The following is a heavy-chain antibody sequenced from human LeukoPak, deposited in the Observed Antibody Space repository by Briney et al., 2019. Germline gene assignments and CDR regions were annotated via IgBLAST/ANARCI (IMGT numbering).Heavy chain of an antibody. CDR1: GGSISSSGYY. CDR2: IYYSGST. D-gene: IGHD2-15*01. V-gene: IGHV4-39*01. J-gene: IGHJ5*02. Sequence: SETLSLTCTVSGGSISSSGYYWGWIRQPPGKGLEWIGSIYYSGSTYYNPSLKSRVTISVDTSKNQFSLKLSSVTAADTAVYYCARQGSWFDPWGQGTLVTVSS. CDR3: ARQGSWFDP.